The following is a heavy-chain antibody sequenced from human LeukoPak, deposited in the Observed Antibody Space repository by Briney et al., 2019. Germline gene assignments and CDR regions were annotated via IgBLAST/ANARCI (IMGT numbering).Heavy chain of an antibody. CDR2: IYTSGST. CDR3: ARENSGSYREFDY. J-gene: IGHJ4*02. Sequence: SETLSLTCTVSGGSISSYYWSWIRQPAGKGLEWIGRIYTSGSTDYNASLKSRVSMSVDTSKNQFSLKLSSVTAADTAVFYCARENSGSYREFDYWGQGTLVTVS. D-gene: IGHD1-26*01. CDR1: GGSISSYY. V-gene: IGHV4-4*07.